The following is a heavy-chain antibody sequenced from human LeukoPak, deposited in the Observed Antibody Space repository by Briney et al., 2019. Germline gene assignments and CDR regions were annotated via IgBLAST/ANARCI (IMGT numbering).Heavy chain of an antibody. Sequence: PGGSLRLSCAASGFTFSSYGMHWVRQAPGKGLEWVAVIWYDGSNKYYADSVKGRFTISRDNSKNTLYLQMNSLRAEDTAVYYCARGEDSSGTFDYWGQGTLVTVSS. CDR3: ARGEDSSGTFDY. D-gene: IGHD3-22*01. V-gene: IGHV3-33*01. CDR1: GFTFSSYG. CDR2: IWYDGSNK. J-gene: IGHJ4*02.